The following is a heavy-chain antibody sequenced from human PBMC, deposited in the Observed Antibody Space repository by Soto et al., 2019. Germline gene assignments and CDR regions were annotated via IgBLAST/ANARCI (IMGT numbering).Heavy chain of an antibody. Sequence: PSETLSLTCAVSGGSISSGGYSWSWILQPPGKGLEWIGYIYHSGSTYYNPSLKSRVTISVDRSKNQFSLKLSSVTAADTAVYYCARVREQQLGIYGMDVWGQGTTVTVSS. V-gene: IGHV4-30-2*01. D-gene: IGHD6-13*01. CDR3: ARVREQQLGIYGMDV. CDR2: IYHSGST. J-gene: IGHJ6*02. CDR1: GGSISSGGYS.